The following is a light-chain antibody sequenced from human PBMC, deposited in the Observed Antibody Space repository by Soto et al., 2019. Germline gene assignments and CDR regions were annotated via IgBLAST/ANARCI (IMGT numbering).Light chain of an antibody. CDR1: SSDVGGYNY. J-gene: IGLJ1*01. V-gene: IGLV2-14*01. Sequence: QSALTQPASVSGSPGQSITISCTVTSSDVGGYNYVCWYKQHPGKAPQLMIYEVTNRPSGVSDRFSGSKSGNTASLTISGLQAEDEADYYCSSYTSSSTLYVFGTGTKVTVL. CDR2: EVT. CDR3: SSYTSSSTLYV.